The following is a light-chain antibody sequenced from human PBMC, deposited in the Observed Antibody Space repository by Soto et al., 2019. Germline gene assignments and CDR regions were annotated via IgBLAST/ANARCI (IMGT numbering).Light chain of an antibody. CDR3: SSYASGTIL. CDR2: DVT. V-gene: IGLV2-14*03. J-gene: IGLJ2*01. CDR1: SNDLGTYNH. Sequence: QSALTQPASVSGSPGQSITICCTGTSNDLGTYNHVSWYQQRPGKAPKVIIYDVTNRPSGVSNRFSGSKSGTTASLTISGLQAEDEFDYFFSSYASGTILFGGGTKLTVL.